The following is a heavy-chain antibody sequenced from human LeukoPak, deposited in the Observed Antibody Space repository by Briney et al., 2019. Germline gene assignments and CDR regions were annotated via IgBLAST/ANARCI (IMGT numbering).Heavy chain of an antibody. CDR3: ARDYDILTGYFRGGFDY. D-gene: IGHD3-9*01. CDR1: GXTFSDYY. J-gene: IGHJ4*02. CDR2: ITSSSSDT. V-gene: IGHV3-11*05. Sequence: KSGGSLRLSCAASGXTFSDYYVSWIRQAPGKGLEWVSYITSSSSDTNYADSVKGRFTISRDNAKKSLYLQMNSLRAEHTAVYYCARDYDILTGYFRGGFDYWGQGTLVTVSS.